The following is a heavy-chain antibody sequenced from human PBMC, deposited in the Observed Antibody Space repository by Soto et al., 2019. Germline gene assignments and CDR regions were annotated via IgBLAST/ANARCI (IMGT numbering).Heavy chain of an antibody. D-gene: IGHD3-10*01. V-gene: IGHV1-18*01. CDR2: ISAFYGNT. Sequence: ASVKVSCKASGYTFTSYGISWVRQAPGQGLEWMGWISAFYGNTNYAQKLQGRVTMTTDTSTSTAYMELRSLRSDDTAVYYCARDSRTDYYGSGREFDYWGQGTLVTVSS. CDR3: ARDSRTDYYGSGREFDY. J-gene: IGHJ4*02. CDR1: GYTFTSYG.